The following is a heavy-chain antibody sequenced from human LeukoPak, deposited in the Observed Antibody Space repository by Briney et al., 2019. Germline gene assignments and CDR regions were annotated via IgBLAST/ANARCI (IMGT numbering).Heavy chain of an antibody. D-gene: IGHD2-15*01. CDR2: IYYSGST. Sequence: PSETLSLTCTVSGGSISSSSYYWGWIRQPPGKGLEWIGSIYYSGSTYYNPSLKSRVTISVDTSKNQFSLKLSSVTAADTAVYYCARVVVAATAWFGPWGQGTLVTVSS. CDR1: GGSISSSSYY. V-gene: IGHV4-39*01. J-gene: IGHJ5*02. CDR3: ARVVVAATAWFGP.